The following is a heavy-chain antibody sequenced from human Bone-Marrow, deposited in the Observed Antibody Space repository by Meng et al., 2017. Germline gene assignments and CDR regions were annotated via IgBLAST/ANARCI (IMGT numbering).Heavy chain of an antibody. V-gene: IGHV3-23*01. CDR3: VKEGQLGYFDS. Sequence: EVQLLESGGGLVQSGGSLRLSCAASGFTFSNNAMGWVRQAPEKGLDWVSTISRSGTTTYYADSVKGRFTISRDISKNTLYLQMNSLRADDTAVYYCVKEGQLGYFDSWGHGTLVTVSS. J-gene: IGHJ4*01. CDR1: GFTFSNNA. CDR2: ISRSGTTT. D-gene: IGHD1-1*01.